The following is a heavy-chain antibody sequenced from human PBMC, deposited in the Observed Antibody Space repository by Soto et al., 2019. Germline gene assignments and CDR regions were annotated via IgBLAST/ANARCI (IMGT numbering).Heavy chain of an antibody. CDR3: ASMMEGYYGSGSWSLDY. V-gene: IGHV3-53*01. Sequence: GGSLRLSCAASGFTVSSNYMSWVRQAPGKGLEWVSVIYSGGSTYYADSVKGRFTISRDNSKNTLYLQMNSLRAEDTAVYYCASMMEGYYGSGSWSLDYWGQGTLVTVSS. CDR1: GFTVSSNY. D-gene: IGHD3-10*01. CDR2: IYSGGST. J-gene: IGHJ4*02.